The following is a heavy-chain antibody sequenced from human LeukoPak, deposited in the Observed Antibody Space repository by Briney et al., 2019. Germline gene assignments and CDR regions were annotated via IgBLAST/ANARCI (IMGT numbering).Heavy chain of an antibody. Sequence: GGSLRLSCAASGFTFSDYYMSWIRQAPGKGLEWVSAISGTGGNTYYADSVKGRFTISRDNSRHTLYLQMNSLRAEDTAVYYCAKDTRALLRLGYFDCWGQGTLVTVSS. CDR3: AKDTRALLRLGYFDC. CDR2: ISGTGGNT. J-gene: IGHJ4*02. D-gene: IGHD1-26*01. V-gene: IGHV3-23*01. CDR1: GFTFSDYY.